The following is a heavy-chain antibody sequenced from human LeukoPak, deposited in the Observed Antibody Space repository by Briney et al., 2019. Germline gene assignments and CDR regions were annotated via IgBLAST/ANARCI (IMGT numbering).Heavy chain of an antibody. CDR1: GYTFNGYY. D-gene: IGHD1-14*01. J-gene: IGHJ4*02. V-gene: IGHV1-2*02. Sequence: ASVKVSCKTSGYTFNGYYMHWMRQAPGQGLEWMGWINLNSGGTNYAQKFQGRVIMTRDTSTSTAYMELNRLRFDDTAVYYCASWAGGNEPIASFDYWGQGTLVTVSS. CDR3: ASWAGGNEPIASFDY. CDR2: INLNSGGT.